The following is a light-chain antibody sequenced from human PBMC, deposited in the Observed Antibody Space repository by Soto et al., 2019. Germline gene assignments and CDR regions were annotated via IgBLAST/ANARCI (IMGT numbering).Light chain of an antibody. J-gene: IGKJ3*01. CDR1: QSVSRSY. V-gene: IGKV3-20*01. CDR3: QQYGSSLFT. Sequence: EIVLTQSPGTLSLSPGERATLSCRASQSVSRSYVAWYQQKPGQAPRLLIYGASSRATGIPDRFSGSGSGTDFTLTISRLEPEDFAVYYCQQYGSSLFTFGPGTKVDIK. CDR2: GAS.